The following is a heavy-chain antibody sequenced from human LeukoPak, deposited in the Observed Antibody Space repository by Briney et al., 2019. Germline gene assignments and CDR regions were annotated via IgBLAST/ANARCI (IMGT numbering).Heavy chain of an antibody. CDR2: IYSGGST. V-gene: IGHV3-53*01. J-gene: IGHJ4*02. Sequence: GGSLRLSCAASGFTVSSNYMSWVRQAPGKGLEWVSVIYSGGSTYYADSVKGRFTISRDNSKNTLYLQMNSLRAEDTAVYYCARDFYCGGDCYSFDYWGQGTLVTVSS. D-gene: IGHD2-21*02. CDR1: GFTVSSNY. CDR3: ARDFYCGGDCYSFDY.